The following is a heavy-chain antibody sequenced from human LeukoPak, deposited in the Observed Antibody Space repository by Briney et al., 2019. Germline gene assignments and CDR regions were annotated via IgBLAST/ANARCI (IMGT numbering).Heavy chain of an antibody. Sequence: GGSLRLSCAASGFTLRSYDMSWVRQAPGKGPEWVAATSGSGGNTYYADSVKGRFTISRDNSKNTLCLQMNSLRAEDTAVYYCAKEYSGYDFDYWGQGTLVTVSS. V-gene: IGHV3-23*01. CDR3: AKEYSGYDFDY. CDR1: GFTLRSYD. D-gene: IGHD5-12*01. J-gene: IGHJ4*02. CDR2: TSGSGGNT.